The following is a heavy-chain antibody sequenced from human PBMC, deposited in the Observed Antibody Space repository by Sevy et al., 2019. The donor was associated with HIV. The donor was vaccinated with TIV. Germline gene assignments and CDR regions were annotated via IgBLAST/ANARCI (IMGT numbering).Heavy chain of an antibody. V-gene: IGHV3-11*01. D-gene: IGHD3-22*01. CDR2: ISRSGSTI. CDR3: ARENTMIEEPGWFDP. Sequence: GGSLRLSCAASGFTFSDYYMSWIRQAPGKGLEWVSYISRSGSTINYADSVMGRLTISRDNAKNALYLQINSLRAEDTAVYYCARENTMIEEPGWFDPWGQGTMVTVS. CDR1: GFTFSDYY. J-gene: IGHJ5*02.